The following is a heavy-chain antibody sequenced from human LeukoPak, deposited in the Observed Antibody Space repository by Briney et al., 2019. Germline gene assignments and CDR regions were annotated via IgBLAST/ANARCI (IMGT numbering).Heavy chain of an antibody. J-gene: IGHJ6*02. Sequence: ASVKVSCKASGYTFTSYGISWGRQAPGQGLEWMGWISAYNCNTNYAQKLQGRVTMNTDTSTSTAYMELRSLRSDDTAVYYCARVGNYGGSYGMDVWGQGTTVTVSS. CDR3: ARVGNYGGSYGMDV. V-gene: IGHV1-18*01. CDR1: GYTFTSYG. D-gene: IGHD4-23*01. CDR2: ISAYNCNT.